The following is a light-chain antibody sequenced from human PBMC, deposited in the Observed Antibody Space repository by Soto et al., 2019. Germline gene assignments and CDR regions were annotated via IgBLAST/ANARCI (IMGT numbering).Light chain of an antibody. Sequence: QSVLTQPRSVSGSPGHSVTISCTGTSSDVGDYSYVSWYQQLPGKAPKPMIYDVNKRPSGVPDRFSGYRSGNTASLTISGLQAEDEADYYCCSYAGIYVVFGGGTK. CDR3: CSYAGIYVV. CDR1: SSDVGDYSY. CDR2: DVN. J-gene: IGLJ3*02. V-gene: IGLV2-11*01.